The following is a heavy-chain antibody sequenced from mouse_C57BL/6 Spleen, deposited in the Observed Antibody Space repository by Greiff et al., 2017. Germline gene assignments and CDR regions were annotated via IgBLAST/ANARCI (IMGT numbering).Heavy chain of an antibody. V-gene: IGHV5-17*01. Sequence: EVQLVESGGGLVKPGGSLKLSCAASGFTFSDYGMHWVRQAPEKGLEWVAYISSGSSTISYADTVKGRFTNSRDNVKNTLFLQMTSLRSEDSAMYYCSAHYYGSSDRYAMDYWGQGASVTVSS. J-gene: IGHJ4*01. CDR3: SAHYYGSSDRYAMDY. CDR2: ISSGSSTI. D-gene: IGHD1-1*01. CDR1: GFTFSDYG.